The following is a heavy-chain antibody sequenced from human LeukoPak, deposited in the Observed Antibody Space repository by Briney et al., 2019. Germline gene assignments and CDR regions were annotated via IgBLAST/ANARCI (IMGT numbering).Heavy chain of an antibody. CDR1: GFTFSRYG. J-gene: IGHJ4*02. CDR2: ISYDGSNK. V-gene: IGHV3-30*18. D-gene: IGHD6-19*01. Sequence: GGSLRLACAASGFTFSRYGIHWVRQAPRKGLEWVAVISYDGSNKYYADSVKGRFTISRDNSKNTLYLQMNSLRAEDTAVYYCAKSGLSPAGAEVDYWGQGTLVTVSS. CDR3: AKSGLSPAGAEVDY.